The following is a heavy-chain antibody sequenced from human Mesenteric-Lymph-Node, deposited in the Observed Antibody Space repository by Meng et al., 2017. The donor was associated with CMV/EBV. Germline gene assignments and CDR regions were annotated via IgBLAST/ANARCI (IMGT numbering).Heavy chain of an antibody. V-gene: IGHV4-34*01. CDR1: GGSFSGYY. D-gene: IGHD3-3*01. Sequence: GSLRLSCAVYGGSFSGYYWSWIRQPPGKGLEWIGEINHSGSTNYNPSLKSRVTISVDTSKNQFSLKLSSVTAADTAVYYCARGAVFVVGYYGMDVWGQGTTVTVSS. CDR2: INHSGST. CDR3: ARGAVFVVGYYGMDV. J-gene: IGHJ6*02.